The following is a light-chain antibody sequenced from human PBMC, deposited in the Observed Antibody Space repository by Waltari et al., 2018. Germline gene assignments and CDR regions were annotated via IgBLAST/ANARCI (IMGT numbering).Light chain of an antibody. CDR3: QQSYSTPV. CDR2: AAS. CDR1: QSISSY. J-gene: IGKJ4*01. V-gene: IGKV1-39*01. Sequence: DIQMNQSPSSLSASVGDRVTITCRASQSISSYLNWYQQKPGKAPKLLIYAASSLQSGVPSRFSGSGSGTDFTLTISSLQPEDFATYYCQQSYSTPVFGGGTKVEIK.